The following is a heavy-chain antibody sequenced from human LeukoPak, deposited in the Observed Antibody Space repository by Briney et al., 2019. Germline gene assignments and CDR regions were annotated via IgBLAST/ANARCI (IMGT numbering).Heavy chain of an antibody. CDR2: MNPNSGNT. D-gene: IGHD3-3*01. CDR1: GYTFTSYD. V-gene: IGHV1-8*01. J-gene: IGHJ6*03. CDR3: ARARGRDPYDFWSGYYFYYYYYMDV. Sequence: ASVKVSCKASGYTFTSYDINWVRQATGQGLEWMGWMNPNSGNTGYAQKFQGRVTMTRNTSISTAYMELSSLRSEDTAVYYCARARGRDPYDFWSGYYFYYYYYMDVWGKGTTVTVSS.